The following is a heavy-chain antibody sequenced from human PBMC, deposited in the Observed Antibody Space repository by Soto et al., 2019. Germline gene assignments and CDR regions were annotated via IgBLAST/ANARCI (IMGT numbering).Heavy chain of an antibody. D-gene: IGHD2-21*02. Sequence: QVHLVQSGAEVKTPGASVKVSCKGSGYTFGRDGMHWVRQAPGQGLEWLAWINAINGDTKYSQRFQGRLTVTRDTAANTAYLELSSLRFEDTAVYYCARSGGYFFPFHGWGQGTLVTVSS. J-gene: IGHJ4*02. CDR3: ARSGGYFFPFHG. V-gene: IGHV1-3*01. CDR1: GYTFGRDG. CDR2: INAINGDT.